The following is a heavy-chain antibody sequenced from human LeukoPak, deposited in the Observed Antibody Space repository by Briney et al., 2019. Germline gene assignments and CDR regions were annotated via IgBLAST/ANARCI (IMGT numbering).Heavy chain of an antibody. Sequence: GGSLRLSCAASGFTFSSYAMSWVRQAPGKGLEWVSDISGSGGSTYYADSVKGRFTISRDNSKNTLYLQMNSLRAEDTAVYYCAKGGGYQLLSYYFDYWGQGTLVTVSS. V-gene: IGHV3-23*01. CDR3: AKGGGYQLLSYYFDY. J-gene: IGHJ4*02. CDR2: ISGSGGST. CDR1: GFTFSSYA. D-gene: IGHD2-2*01.